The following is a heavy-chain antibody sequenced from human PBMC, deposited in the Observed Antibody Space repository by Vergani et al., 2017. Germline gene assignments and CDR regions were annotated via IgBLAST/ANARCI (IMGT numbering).Heavy chain of an antibody. J-gene: IGHJ6*03. CDR2: INPSGGST. Sequence: QVQLVQSGAEVKKPGASVKVSCKASGYTFTSYYMHWVRQAPGQGLEWMGIINPSGGSTSYAQKFQGRVTMTRDTSTSTVYMELSSLRSEDTAVYYCARDGDILTGSPLYYYYYMDVWGQGTTVTVSS. D-gene: IGHD3-9*01. CDR3: ARDGDILTGSPLYYYYYMDV. CDR1: GYTFTSYY. V-gene: IGHV1-46*01.